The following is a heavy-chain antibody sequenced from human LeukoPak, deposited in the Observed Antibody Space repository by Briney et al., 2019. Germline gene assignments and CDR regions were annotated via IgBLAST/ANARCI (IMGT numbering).Heavy chain of an antibody. D-gene: IGHD6-19*01. V-gene: IGHV3-30*04. CDR1: GFTFSSSA. Sequence: HPGGSLRLSCAASGFTFSSSAMSWVRQAPGKGLEWVAVISYDGSNKYYADSVKGRFTISRDNSKNTLYLQMNSLRAEDTAVYYCARTGVYSSGSDFDYWGQGTLVTVSS. J-gene: IGHJ4*02. CDR3: ARTGVYSSGSDFDY. CDR2: ISYDGSNK.